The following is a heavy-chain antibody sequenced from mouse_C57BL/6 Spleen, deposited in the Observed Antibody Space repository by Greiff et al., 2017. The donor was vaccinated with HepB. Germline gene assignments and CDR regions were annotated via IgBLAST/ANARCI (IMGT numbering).Heavy chain of an antibody. CDR1: GFSLTSYA. V-gene: IGHV2-9-1*01. Sequence: VQRVESGPGLVAPSQSLSITCTVSGFSLTSYAISWVRQPPGKGLEWLGVIWTGGGTNYNSALKSRLSISKDNSKSQVYLKMNSLQTDDTARYYWARESHYYGSSPYYFDYWGQGTTLTVSS. D-gene: IGHD1-1*01. CDR3: ARESHYYGSSPYYFDY. J-gene: IGHJ2*01. CDR2: IWTGGGT.